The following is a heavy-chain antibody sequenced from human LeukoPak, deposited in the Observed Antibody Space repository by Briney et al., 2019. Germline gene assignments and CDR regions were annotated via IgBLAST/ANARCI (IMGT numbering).Heavy chain of an antibody. V-gene: IGHV4-59*01. CDR1: GGSISRYY. CDR3: ARVNIAFDY. D-gene: IGHD6-13*01. CDR2: IYYSGIT. Sequence: PSETLSLTCTVSGGSISRYYWSWIRQPPGKGLEGIGYIYYSGITNYNPSLKSRVTISVDTSKNQFSLKLSSVTAADTAVYYCARVNIAFDYWGQGTLVTVSS. J-gene: IGHJ4*02.